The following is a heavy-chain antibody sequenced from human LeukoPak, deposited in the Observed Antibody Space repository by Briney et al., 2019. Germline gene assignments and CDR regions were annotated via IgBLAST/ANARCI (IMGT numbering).Heavy chain of an antibody. CDR3: ARLGACSYGSGYGADV. J-gene: IGHJ6*02. D-gene: IGHD3-10*01. CDR2: IYPGDSDT. V-gene: IGHV5-51*01. Sequence: GESLKISCKGSGYNFISYWIAWVRQMPGKGLEWMGTIYPGDSDTRYSPSFQGQVTISVDKSITTAYLQWTSLNSSDSAMYYCARLGACSYGSGYGADVWGQGTTVSVS. CDR1: GYNFISYW.